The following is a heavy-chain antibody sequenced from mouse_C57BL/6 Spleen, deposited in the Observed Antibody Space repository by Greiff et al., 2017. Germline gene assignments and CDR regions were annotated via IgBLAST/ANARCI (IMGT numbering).Heavy chain of an antibody. CDR1: GYSITSGYD. V-gene: IGHV3-1*01. CDR2: ISYSGST. CDR3: ARHYGSSSYWYFDV. Sequence: EVQLQQSGPGMVKPSQSLSLTCTVTGYSITSGYDWHWIRHFPGNKLEWMGYISYSGSTNSNPSLKSRISITHDTSKNHFFLKLHSVTTEDTATYYCARHYGSSSYWYFDVWGTGTTVTVSS. J-gene: IGHJ1*03. D-gene: IGHD1-1*01.